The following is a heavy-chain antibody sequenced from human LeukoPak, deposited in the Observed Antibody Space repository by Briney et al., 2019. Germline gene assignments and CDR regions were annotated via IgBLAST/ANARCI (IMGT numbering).Heavy chain of an antibody. CDR2: ISSSSSYI. V-gene: IGHV3-21*01. CDR1: GFTISSYS. CDR3: ARKPSSGWYAGSVAGGDY. D-gene: IGHD6-19*01. J-gene: IGHJ4*02. Sequence: GGSLRLSCAASGFTISSYSMNWVRQAPGKGLEWVSSISSSSSYIYYADSVKGRYTISRDNAKNSLYLQMNSLRAEDTAVYYCARKPSSGWYAGSVAGGDYWGQGTLVTVSS.